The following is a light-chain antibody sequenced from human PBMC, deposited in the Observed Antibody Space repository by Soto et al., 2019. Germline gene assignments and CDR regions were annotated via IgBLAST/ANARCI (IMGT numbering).Light chain of an antibody. CDR3: QQVHNYPFT. V-gene: IGKV1-9*01. CDR1: QGISTS. J-gene: IGKJ4*01. Sequence: DIQLTQSPSLLSASVGARVTITCRASQGISTSLAWYQQKPGKAPKLLIYAASTVQSGVPSRFSGSGSGTDFTLTISSLQPEDFATFYCQQVHNYPFTFGGGTNVAIK. CDR2: AAS.